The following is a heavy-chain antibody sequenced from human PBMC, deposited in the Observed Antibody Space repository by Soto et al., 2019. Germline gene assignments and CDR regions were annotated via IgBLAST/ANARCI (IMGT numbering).Heavy chain of an antibody. CDR2: ITSSGGST. D-gene: IGHD4-17*01. Sequence: EVQLLESGGGLVQPGGSLRLSCEASGFTFSTSALTWVRQAPGKGLEWVSTITSSGGSTYYADSVKGRFTISRDNSKNTLFLQMNSLRAEDTAVYYCAKDTGYGDYNDYWGQGTLVTVSS. J-gene: IGHJ4*02. CDR1: GFTFSTSA. V-gene: IGHV3-23*01. CDR3: AKDTGYGDYNDY.